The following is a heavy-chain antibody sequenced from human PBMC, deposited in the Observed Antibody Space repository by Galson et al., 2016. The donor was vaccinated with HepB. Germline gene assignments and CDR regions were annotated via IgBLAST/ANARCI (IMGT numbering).Heavy chain of an antibody. J-gene: IGHJ6*02. CDR1: GDSISSRNHY. CDR2: FFYRGST. CDR3: ARGLRNGMDV. Sequence: SETLSPTCTVAGDSISSRNHYWGWIRQPPGKGLEWMGNFFYRGSTYYNSSLKSRATISVDTSKNQFSLKLSSVTAADTAVYFCARGLRNGMDVWGQGTTVTVSS. D-gene: IGHD4-17*01. V-gene: IGHV4-39*01.